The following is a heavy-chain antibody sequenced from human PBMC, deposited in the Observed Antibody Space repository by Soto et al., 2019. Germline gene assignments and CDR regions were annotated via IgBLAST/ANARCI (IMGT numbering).Heavy chain of an antibody. V-gene: IGHV3-9*01. J-gene: IGHJ3*02. D-gene: IGHD6-19*01. Sequence: EVQLLESGGGLVQPGGSLRLSCAASGFTFSSYAMSWVRPAPGKGLEWVSGISWNSGSIGYADSVKGRFTISRDNAKNSLYLQMNSLRADDTALYYCARRRSGYSSGWSDAFDIGGQGTMVTVSS. CDR2: ISWNSGSI. CDR1: GFTFSSYA. CDR3: ARRRSGYSSGWSDAFDI.